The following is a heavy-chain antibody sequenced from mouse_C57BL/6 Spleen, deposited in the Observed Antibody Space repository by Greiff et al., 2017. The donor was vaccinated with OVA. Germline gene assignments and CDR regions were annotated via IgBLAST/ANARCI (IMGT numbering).Heavy chain of an antibody. J-gene: IGHJ3*01. CDR2: INPSNGGT. Sequence: QVQLQQPGPELVKPGASVKLSCKASGYTFPSYWMHWVKQRPGQGLEWIGNINPSNGGTNYNEKFKSKATLTVDKSSSTAYMQLSSLTSEDSAVYYCARGYYGSRGFAYWGQGTLVTVSA. CDR3: ARGYYGSRGFAY. CDR1: GYTFPSYW. V-gene: IGHV1-53*01. D-gene: IGHD1-1*01.